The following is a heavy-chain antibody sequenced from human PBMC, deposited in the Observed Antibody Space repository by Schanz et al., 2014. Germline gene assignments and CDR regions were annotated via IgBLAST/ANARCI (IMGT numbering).Heavy chain of an antibody. CDR2: ISGSGGST. D-gene: IGHD6-13*01. CDR3: VSQTGSPNY. Sequence: EVQLLESGGGLVQPGGSLRLSCATSGFSFSSYAINWVRQAPGKGPEWVSAISGSGGSTYYADSVKGRFTISRDNSKNTLYLQMNSLRVEDTAVYFCVSQTGSPNYWGQGTLVTVSS. J-gene: IGHJ4*02. CDR1: GFSFSSYA. V-gene: IGHV3-23*01.